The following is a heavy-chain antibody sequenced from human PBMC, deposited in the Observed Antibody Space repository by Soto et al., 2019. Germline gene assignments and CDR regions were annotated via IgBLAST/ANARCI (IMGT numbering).Heavy chain of an antibody. J-gene: IGHJ4*02. Sequence: GGSLRLSCAVSGFTFAGAGMSWVRQAPGKGLEWVALIKSKVDGGTTHYTAPVKGRFSISRDDSENALYLQMSSLKTEDAAMYYCVADLPNDIYPFDNWGQGTLVTVSS. CDR1: GFTFAGAG. CDR3: VADLPNDIYPFDN. D-gene: IGHD3-9*01. V-gene: IGHV3-15*01. CDR2: IKSKVDGGTT.